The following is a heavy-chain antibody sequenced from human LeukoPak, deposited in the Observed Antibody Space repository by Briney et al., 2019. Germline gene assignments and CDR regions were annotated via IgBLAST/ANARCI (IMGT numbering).Heavy chain of an antibody. V-gene: IGHV3-7*01. CDR1: GFTFNSYW. CDR3: ARGYCGGDCYGD. CDR2: IEEDGSEK. D-gene: IGHD2-21*02. Sequence: GGSLRLSCTTSGFTFNSYWMSWVCQAPGKGLEWVANIEEDGSEKNYVDSVKGRFTISRDNTKSSLYLQMNSLRAEDMTVYYCARGYCGGDCYGDWGQGTLVTVSS. J-gene: IGHJ1*01.